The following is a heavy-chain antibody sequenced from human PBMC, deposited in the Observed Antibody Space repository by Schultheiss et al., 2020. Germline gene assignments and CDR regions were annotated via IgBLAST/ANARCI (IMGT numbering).Heavy chain of an antibody. D-gene: IGHD2-21*02. CDR2: ISWNIRSI. V-gene: IGHV3-9*01. Sequence: GGSLRLSCAASGFTFDDYAMHWVRQAPGKGLEWVAGISWNIRSIGYADSVKGRFTISRDNAKNSLYLQMNSLRAEDTAVYYCAKGVVTANFDYWGQGTLVTVSS. CDR3: AKGVVTANFDY. J-gene: IGHJ4*02. CDR1: GFTFDDYA.